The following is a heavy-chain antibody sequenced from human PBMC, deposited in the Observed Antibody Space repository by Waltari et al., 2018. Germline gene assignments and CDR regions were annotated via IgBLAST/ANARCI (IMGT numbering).Heavy chain of an antibody. J-gene: IGHJ6*03. Sequence: VQLKESGPRMVMPSETLSLKSIVSGGSFSNDYWTWIRPRVGRGLAWIGRFYTNGGTNYNPTLKSRVMMSVDTSKTYFSLKLTSVTTADTAVYYCARTNGGIYGLGSSPTDQYYVYMDVWGKGITVTVSS. CDR2: FYTNGGT. CDR3: ARTNGGIYGLGSSPTDQYYVYMDV. D-gene: IGHD3-10*01. V-gene: IGHV4-4*07. CDR1: GGSFSNDY.